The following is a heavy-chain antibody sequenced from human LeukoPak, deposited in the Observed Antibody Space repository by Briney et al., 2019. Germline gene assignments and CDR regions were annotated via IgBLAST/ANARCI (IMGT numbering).Heavy chain of an antibody. V-gene: IGHV3-23*01. J-gene: IGHJ4*02. CDR1: GFTFNNYA. CDR2: ISGSGGTT. Sequence: PGGSLRLSCATSGFTFNNYAMSWVRQAPGKGLEGVSAISGSGGTTYYVDSVKGRFPISRDNSKNTLYLQMNSLRAEDTTVYYCAKGRPNSGSYPPFDYWGQGTLVTVSS. D-gene: IGHD1-26*01. CDR3: AKGRPNSGSYPPFDY.